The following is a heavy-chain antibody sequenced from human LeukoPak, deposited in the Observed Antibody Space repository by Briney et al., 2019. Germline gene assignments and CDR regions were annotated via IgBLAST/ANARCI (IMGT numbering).Heavy chain of an antibody. V-gene: IGHV3-7*01. CDR2: IKQDGSEK. CDR3: ARGGIAAAGTGFDP. J-gene: IGHJ5*02. Sequence: SGGSLRLSCAASGFTFSSYWMSWVRQAPGKGLEWVANIKQDGSEKYYVDSVKGRFTISRDNAKNSLYLQMNSLRAEDTAVYYCARGGIAAAGTGFDPWGQGTLVTVSS. CDR1: GFTFSSYW. D-gene: IGHD6-13*01.